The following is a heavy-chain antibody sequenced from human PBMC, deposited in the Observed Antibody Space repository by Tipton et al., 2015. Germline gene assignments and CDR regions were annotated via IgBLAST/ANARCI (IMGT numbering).Heavy chain of an antibody. D-gene: IGHD2-2*01. J-gene: IGHJ5*02. CDR3: AKEYCSSTSCAVGADWFDP. CDR1: GFTFDDYA. V-gene: IGHV3-9*01. Sequence: SLRLSCAASGFTFDDYAMHWVRQAPGKGLEWVSGISWNSASIDYADSVKGRFTISRDNAKNSLYLQMNSLRAEDTALYYCAKEYCSSTSCAVGADWFDPWGQGTLVTVSS. CDR2: ISWNSASI.